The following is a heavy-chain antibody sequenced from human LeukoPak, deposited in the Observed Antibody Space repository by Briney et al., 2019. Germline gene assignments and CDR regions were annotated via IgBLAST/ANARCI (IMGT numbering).Heavy chain of an antibody. CDR2: ISAYNGNT. J-gene: IGHJ6*03. V-gene: IGHV1-18*01. CDR1: GYTFTSYG. CDR3: ARDREYSGSPPRYYYYMDV. Sequence: ASVKVSCKASGYTFTSYGISWVRQAPGQGLEWMGWISAYNGNTNYAQKLQGRVTMTTDTSTSTAYMELSRLRSDDTAVYYCARDREYSGSPPRYYYYMDVWGKGTTVTVSS. D-gene: IGHD5-12*01.